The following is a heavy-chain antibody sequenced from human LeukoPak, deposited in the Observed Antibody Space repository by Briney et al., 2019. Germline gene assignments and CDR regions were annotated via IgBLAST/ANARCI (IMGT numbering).Heavy chain of an antibody. J-gene: IGHJ4*02. CDR2: IYYSGST. CDR3: ARGYCSSTSCYPSDY. CDR1: GGSISSYY. D-gene: IGHD2-2*01. Sequence: SETLSLTCTVSGGSISSYYWSWIRHPPGKGLEWVGYIYYSGSTNYNPSLKSRVTISVDTSKNQFSLKLSSVTAADTAVYYCARGYCSSTSCYPSDYWGQGTLVTVSS. V-gene: IGHV4-59*01.